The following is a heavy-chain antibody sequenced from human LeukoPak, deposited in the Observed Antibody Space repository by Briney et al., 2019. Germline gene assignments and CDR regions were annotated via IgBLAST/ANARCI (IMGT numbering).Heavy chain of an antibody. Sequence: GGSLRLSCAASGFTFDDYAMHWVRQAPGKGLGWVSGISWNSGSIGYADSVKGRFTISRDNAKNSLYLQMNSLRAEDTALYYCAKDISGSYGGWFDPWGQGTLVTVSS. D-gene: IGHD1-26*01. CDR2: ISWNSGSI. V-gene: IGHV3-9*01. J-gene: IGHJ5*02. CDR3: AKDISGSYGGWFDP. CDR1: GFTFDDYA.